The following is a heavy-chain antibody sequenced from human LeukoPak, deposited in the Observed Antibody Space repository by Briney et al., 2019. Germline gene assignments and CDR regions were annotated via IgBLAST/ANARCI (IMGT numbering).Heavy chain of an antibody. J-gene: IGHJ4*02. Sequence: GGSLRLSCAASGFTFSSYWMSGVPQPPAKGVKGVANINQDGSEQYYVASVKGPFPISRDNAKNSLYLHMNSLRAEDTAVYYCARDGLRFFGYWGQGTLVTVSS. CDR1: GFTFSSYW. CDR2: INQDGSEQ. V-gene: IGHV3-7*01. CDR3: ARDGLRFFGY. D-gene: IGHD3-16*01.